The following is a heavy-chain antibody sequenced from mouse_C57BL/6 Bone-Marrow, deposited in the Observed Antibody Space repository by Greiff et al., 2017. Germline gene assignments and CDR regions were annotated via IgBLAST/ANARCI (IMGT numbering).Heavy chain of an antibody. D-gene: IGHD3-2*02. CDR2: IDPSDSYT. J-gene: IGHJ2*01. V-gene: IGHV1-59*01. Sequence: QVQLQQPGAELVRPGTSVKLSCKASGYTFTSYWMHWVKQRPGQGLEWIGVIDPSDSYTNYNQKFKGKATLTVDTSSSTAYMQLSSLTSGDSAVYYCAREGQLRLREEFDYWGQGTTLTVSS. CDR3: AREGQLRLREEFDY. CDR1: GYTFTSYW.